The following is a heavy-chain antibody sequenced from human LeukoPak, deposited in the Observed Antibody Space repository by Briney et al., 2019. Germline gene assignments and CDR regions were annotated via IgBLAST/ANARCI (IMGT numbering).Heavy chain of an antibody. CDR2: ISRSSGTM. CDR1: EFSFSVYA. Sequence: RGSLRLSRAASEFSFSVYAMNWVRQAPGKGLEWISYISRSSGTMYYADSVKGRFTISRDNAKNSLYLQMNSLRAEDTAVYYCARDGDGSFDYWGQGALVTVSS. V-gene: IGHV3-48*04. J-gene: IGHJ4*02. CDR3: ARDGDGSFDY.